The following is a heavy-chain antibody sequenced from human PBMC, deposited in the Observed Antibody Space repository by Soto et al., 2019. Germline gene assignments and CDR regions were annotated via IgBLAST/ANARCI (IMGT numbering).Heavy chain of an antibody. D-gene: IGHD2-21*02. CDR3: AREIGGTAPDF. V-gene: IGHV3-30-3*01. CDR2: TPD. CDR1: GLIVTDYQ. J-gene: IGHJ4*02. Sequence: GALRLSCVASGLIVTDYQMHWVRQAPGKGLEWVGTPDHCAEFVEGRFTISRDNSKNTLYLQMTNLRPEDTAVYFCAREIGGTAPDFWGQRTMVTVSS.